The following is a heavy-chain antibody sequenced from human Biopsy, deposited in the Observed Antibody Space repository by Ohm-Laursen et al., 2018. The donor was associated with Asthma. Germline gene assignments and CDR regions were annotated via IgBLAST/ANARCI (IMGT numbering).Heavy chain of an antibody. Sequence: SLRLSCAASGFTVSRDHMFWVRQAPGKGLEWVSVIYSGGTSDTADSVKGRFTISRDKSENTLYLQMNSLTAEDTAVYHCAKDERSYYGSDSRYMQPVPLGDWGQGTVVIVSA. J-gene: IGHJ4*02. D-gene: IGHD2-21*01. V-gene: IGHV3-53*01. CDR3: AKDERSYYGSDSRYMQPVPLGD. CDR1: GFTVSRDH. CDR2: IYSGGTS.